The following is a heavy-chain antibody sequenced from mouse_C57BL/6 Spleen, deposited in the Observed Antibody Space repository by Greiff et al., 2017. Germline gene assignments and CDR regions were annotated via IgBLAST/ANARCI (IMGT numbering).Heavy chain of an antibody. CDR3: ARGRLDYGYDDAMDY. Sequence: QVQLQQSGAELVRPGASVKMSCKASGYTFTSYNMHWVKQTPRQGLEWIGAIYPGNGDTSYNPKFKGKATLTVDKSSSTAYMQLSRLTSEDSAVYFCARGRLDYGYDDAMDYWGQGTSVTVSS. CDR2: IYPGNGDT. CDR1: GYTFTSYN. D-gene: IGHD2-2*01. J-gene: IGHJ4*01. V-gene: IGHV1-12*01.